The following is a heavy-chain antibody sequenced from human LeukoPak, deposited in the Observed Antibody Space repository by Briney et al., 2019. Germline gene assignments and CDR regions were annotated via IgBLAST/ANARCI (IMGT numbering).Heavy chain of an antibody. V-gene: IGHV3-48*02. Sequence: GGSLRLSCAASGFTFSSYSMNWVRQAPGKGLEWVSYISSSSSTIYYADSVKGRFTISRDNAKNSLYLQMNSLRDEDTAVYYCARTAPYCSGGSCYYYYGMDVWGQGTTVTVSS. CDR1: GFTFSSYS. CDR2: ISSSSSTI. J-gene: IGHJ6*02. D-gene: IGHD2-15*01. CDR3: ARTAPYCSGGSCYYYYGMDV.